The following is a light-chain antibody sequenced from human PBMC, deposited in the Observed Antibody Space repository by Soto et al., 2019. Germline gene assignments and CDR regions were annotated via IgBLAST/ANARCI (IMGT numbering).Light chain of an antibody. V-gene: IGLV2-11*01. CDR3: CSYAGNSLWV. CDR2: DVS. J-gene: IGLJ3*02. Sequence: QSALTQPRSVSGSPGQSVTISCTGTNSDVGDYNYVSWYQQHPGKAPKLVIYDVSKRPSGVPDRFSGSKSGNTASLTISGLQAEDEADYYCCSYAGNSLWVFGGGTKLTVL. CDR1: NSDVGDYNY.